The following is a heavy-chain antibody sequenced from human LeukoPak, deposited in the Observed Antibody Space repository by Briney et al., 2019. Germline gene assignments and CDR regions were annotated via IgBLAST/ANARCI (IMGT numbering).Heavy chain of an antibody. Sequence: ASVKVSCKASGCTFTSYGISWVRQAPGQGLEWMGWISAYNGNTNYAQKLQGRVTMTTDTSTSTAYMELRSLRSDDTAVYYCARTSLSIAVAGPSDYWGQGTLVTVSS. CDR3: ARTSLSIAVAGPSDY. CDR1: GCTFTSYG. V-gene: IGHV1-18*01. J-gene: IGHJ4*02. D-gene: IGHD6-19*01. CDR2: ISAYNGNT.